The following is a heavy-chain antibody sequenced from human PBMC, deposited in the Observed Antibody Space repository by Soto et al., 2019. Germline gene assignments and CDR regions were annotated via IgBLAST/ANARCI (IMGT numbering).Heavy chain of an antibody. CDR3: ARGPLYTFLMVIIAPPPDY. J-gene: IGHJ4*02. V-gene: IGHV1-2*04. D-gene: IGHD2-8*01. Sequence: ASVKVSCKASGYSFTGYYMHWVRQAPGQGLEWMGWINPYSGATNYAQKFQGWVTMTRDTSISTAYMEMSRLKSDDTAVYYCARGPLYTFLMVIIAPPPDYWGQGTLVTVSS. CDR2: INPYSGAT. CDR1: GYSFTGYY.